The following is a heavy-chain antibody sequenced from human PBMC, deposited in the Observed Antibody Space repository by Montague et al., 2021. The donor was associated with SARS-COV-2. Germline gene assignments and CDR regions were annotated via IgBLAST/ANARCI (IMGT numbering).Heavy chain of an antibody. J-gene: IGHJ4*02. CDR2: IYYSGST. Sequence: SETLSLTCTVSGDSISNYYWSWIRRPPGKGLEWLGYIYYSGSTNXNPSLKSRVTISVDTSKNQFSLRLSSVTAADTAVYYCARLPSSLPGYAYFDFWGQGSLVIVSS. V-gene: IGHV4-59*08. CDR3: ARLPSSLPGYAYFDF. D-gene: IGHD3-9*01. CDR1: GDSISNYY.